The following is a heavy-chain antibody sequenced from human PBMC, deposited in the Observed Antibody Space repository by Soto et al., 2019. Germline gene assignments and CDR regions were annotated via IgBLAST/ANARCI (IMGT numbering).Heavy chain of an antibody. J-gene: IGHJ4*02. V-gene: IGHV3-21*01. CDR3: ARESEDLTSNFDY. CDR1: GFTFSRYS. CDR2: IGTRSDI. Sequence: PGGSLRLSCAASGFTFSRYSMNWVRQAPGKGLEWVSSIGTRSDIYYAESVKGRFTISRDNAKNSLSLEMDSLRVEDTGVYYCARESEDLTSNFDYWGQGTLVTVSS.